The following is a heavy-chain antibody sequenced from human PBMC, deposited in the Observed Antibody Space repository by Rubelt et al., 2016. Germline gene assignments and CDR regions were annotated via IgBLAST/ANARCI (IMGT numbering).Heavy chain of an antibody. CDR1: GGSISSSSYY. Sequence: QLQLQESGPGLVKPSETLSLTCTVSGGSISSSSYYWGWIRQPPGKGLEWIGYIYYSGGTYDNPSLKSRVTISVDTIKNTFSLKLSSVNAADTAVYYCARGNSNSWGVYYDYWGQGGLVTVSS. CDR2: IYYSGGT. CDR3: ARGNSNSWGVYYDY. D-gene: IGHD6-6*01. V-gene: IGHV4-39*07. J-gene: IGHJ4*02.